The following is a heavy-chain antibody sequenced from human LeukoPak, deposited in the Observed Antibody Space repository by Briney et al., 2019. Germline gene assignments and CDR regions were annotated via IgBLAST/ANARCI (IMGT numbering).Heavy chain of an antibody. V-gene: IGHV1-8*01. D-gene: IGHD3-22*01. CDR3: AIAPLDYYDSSGYSYGY. Sequence: GASVKVSCKASGYTFTSYDINWVRQATGRGLEWMGWMNPNSGNTGYAQKFQGRVTMTRNTSISTAYMELSSLRSEDTAVYYCAIAPLDYYDSSGYSYGYWGQGTLVTVSS. J-gene: IGHJ4*02. CDR1: GYTFTSYD. CDR2: MNPNSGNT.